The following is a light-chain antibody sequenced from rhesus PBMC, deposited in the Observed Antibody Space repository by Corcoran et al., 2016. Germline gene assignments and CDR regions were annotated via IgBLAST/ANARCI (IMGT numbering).Light chain of an antibody. J-gene: IGLJ6*01. CDR1: DSTVGGNN. CDR3: QSYDSSLKTDL. CDR2: DNN. V-gene: IGLV1-64*01. Sequence: QSVLTQPPSVSGAPGQRVTISCTGSDSTVGGNNVHWYQQVPGTAPKLLIYDNNMRAPGISGRFSGSKSGTSASLVITGLQTEDEADYYCQSYDSSLKTDLFGSGTKLTVL.